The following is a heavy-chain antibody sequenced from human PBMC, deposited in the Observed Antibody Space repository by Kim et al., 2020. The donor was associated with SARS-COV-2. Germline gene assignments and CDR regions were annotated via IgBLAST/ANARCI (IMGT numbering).Heavy chain of an antibody. Sequence: SETLSLTCTVSGASISSGIYYWGWIRQHPGKGLEWIGYIYYSGISYYNPSLKSRLTISVDTSQNQFSLKLTSVTAADTAMYYCARYSHQLPMYYFDYWGQGTLVTVSS. J-gene: IGHJ4*02. D-gene: IGHD2-2*01. CDR2: IYYSGIS. V-gene: IGHV4-31*03. CDR3: ARYSHQLPMYYFDY. CDR1: GASISSGIYY.